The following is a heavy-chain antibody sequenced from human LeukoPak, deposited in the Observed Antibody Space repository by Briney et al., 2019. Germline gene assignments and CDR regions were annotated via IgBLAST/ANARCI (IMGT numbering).Heavy chain of an antibody. CDR1: GGSISSSSYY. Sequence: TSETLSLTCTVSGGSISSSSYYWGWIRQPPGQGLEWIANIYYSGSTYYNPSLKSRVTISVDTSKNQFSLKLSSVTAADTAVYYCARLAYSSGWYGDHFDYWGQGTLVTVSS. V-gene: IGHV4-39*07. CDR2: IYYSGST. D-gene: IGHD6-19*01. J-gene: IGHJ4*02. CDR3: ARLAYSSGWYGDHFDY.